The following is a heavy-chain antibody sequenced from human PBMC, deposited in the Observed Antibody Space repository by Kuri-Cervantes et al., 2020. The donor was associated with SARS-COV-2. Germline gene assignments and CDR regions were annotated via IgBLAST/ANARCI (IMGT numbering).Heavy chain of an antibody. CDR3: ARDLRLGKSLDY. D-gene: IGHD7-27*01. Sequence: GSLRLSCAASGFSFKNYAMYWVRQAPDKGLEWAAIISHDGSNVFYADSVKGRFTISRDNAKNSLYLQMSSLRAEDTAVYYCARDLRLGKSLDYWGQGTLVTVSS. V-gene: IGHV3-30-3*01. CDR2: ISHDGSNV. J-gene: IGHJ4*02. CDR1: GFSFKNYA.